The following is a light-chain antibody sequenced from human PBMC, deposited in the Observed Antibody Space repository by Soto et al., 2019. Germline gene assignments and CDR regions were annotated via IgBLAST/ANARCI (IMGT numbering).Light chain of an antibody. CDR3: QQYNNWPQT. CDR1: QSFSSSY. Sequence: EIVMTQSPGTLSLSPGERATLSCRASQSFSSSYLAWYQQKPGQAPRLLIYGASTRATGIPARFSGSGSGTEFTLTISSLQSEDFAVYYCQQYNNWPQTFGQGTKVDNK. CDR2: GAS. V-gene: IGKV3-15*01. J-gene: IGKJ1*01.